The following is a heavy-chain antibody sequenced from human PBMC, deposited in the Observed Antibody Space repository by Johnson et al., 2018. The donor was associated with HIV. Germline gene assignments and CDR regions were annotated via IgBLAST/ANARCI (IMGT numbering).Heavy chain of an antibody. CDR3: ARDKDYGGNHDAFDI. J-gene: IGHJ3*02. CDR2: IWYDGSGK. CDR1: GFTFSSYA. D-gene: IGHD4-23*01. Sequence: QVQLVESGGGVVQPGRSLRLSCAASGFTFSSYAMHWVRQAPAKGLEWVAVIWYDGSGKYYAASVQGRFTISRDNSKNTLYLQMESLRADDTALYYCARDKDYGGNHDAFDIWGQGTMVTVSS. V-gene: IGHV3-33*08.